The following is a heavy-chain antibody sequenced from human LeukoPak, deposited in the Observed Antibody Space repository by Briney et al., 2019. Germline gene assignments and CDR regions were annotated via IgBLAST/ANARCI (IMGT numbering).Heavy chain of an antibody. CDR3: ARGGAARLHFQN. CDR2: IYHSGST. V-gene: IGHV4-59*01. D-gene: IGHD6-6*01. CDR1: GGSISTYY. J-gene: IGHJ1*01. Sequence: NPSETLSLTCTVSGGSISTYYWNWIRQPPGKGLEWIGCIYHSGSTNYNPSLQSRVTISVDTSKNRFSLNLNSVTAADTAVYYCARGGAARLHFQNWGQGTLVTVSS.